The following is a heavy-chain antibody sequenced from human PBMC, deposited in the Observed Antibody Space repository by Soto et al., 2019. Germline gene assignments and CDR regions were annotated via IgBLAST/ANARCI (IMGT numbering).Heavy chain of an antibody. V-gene: IGHV3-21*01. CDR2: ISSSSSYI. D-gene: IGHD3-10*01. Sequence: EVQLVESGGGLVKPGGSLRLSCAATGFTFSSYSMNWVRQAPGKGLEWVSSISSSSSYIYYAASVKGRFTISRDNAKNSLYLQLNSLRAEDTAVYYCARDKGTMVRGVIGDYDYYYGMDVCGQGTTVTVSS. J-gene: IGHJ6*02. CDR1: GFTFSSYS. CDR3: ARDKGTMVRGVIGDYDYYYGMDV.